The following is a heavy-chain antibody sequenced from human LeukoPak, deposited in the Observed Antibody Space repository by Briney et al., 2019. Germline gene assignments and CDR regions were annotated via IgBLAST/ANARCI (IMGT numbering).Heavy chain of an antibody. Sequence: GGSLRLSCAASGFTFSGSAMHWVRQASEQGLEWVGRIRSKANSYATAYAASVKGRFTISRDDSKNTAYLQMNSLKTEDTAVYYCTRHGGYCTNGVCYRGFDYWGQGTLVTVSS. CDR1: GFTFSGSA. J-gene: IGHJ4*02. CDR2: IRSKANSYAT. CDR3: TRHGGYCTNGVCYRGFDY. V-gene: IGHV3-73*01. D-gene: IGHD2-8*01.